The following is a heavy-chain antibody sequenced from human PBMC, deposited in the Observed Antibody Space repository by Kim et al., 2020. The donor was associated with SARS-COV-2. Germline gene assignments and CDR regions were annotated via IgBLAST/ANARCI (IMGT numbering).Heavy chain of an antibody. V-gene: IGHV4-31*02. D-gene: IGHD4-17*01. Sequence: SLKSRVTISVDTSKNQFSLKLSSVTAADTAVYYCARETVTTLDYYYYYMDVWGKGTTVTVSS. CDR3: ARETVTTLDYYYYYMDV. J-gene: IGHJ6*03.